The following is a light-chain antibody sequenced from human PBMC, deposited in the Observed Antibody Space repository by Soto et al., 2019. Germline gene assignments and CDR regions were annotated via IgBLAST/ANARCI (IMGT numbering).Light chain of an antibody. Sequence: QSALTQPASVSGSPGQSIIISCTGTSSDVGSYNLVSWYQQHPGKAPKLMIYEGSKRPSGVSNRFSGSKSGNTASLTISGLQAEDEADYYCCSYARLSTFVFGTGTKVTVL. J-gene: IGLJ1*01. V-gene: IGLV2-23*03. CDR2: EGS. CDR3: CSYARLSTFV. CDR1: SSDVGSYNL.